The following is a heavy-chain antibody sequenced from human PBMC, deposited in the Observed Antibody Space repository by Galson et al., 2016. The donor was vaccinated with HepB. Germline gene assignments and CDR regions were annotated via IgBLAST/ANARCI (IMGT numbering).Heavy chain of an antibody. CDR2: ISAYNGNT. Sequence: SVKVSCKASGYTFTSYGISWVRQAPGQGLEWMGWISAYNGNTNYVQKLQDRVTMTTDTSTSTAYMELRSLRSDDTAVYYCARALGWGIVVVTASTYTMDVWGQGTTVTVSS. J-gene: IGHJ6*02. CDR3: ARALGWGIVVVTASTYTMDV. CDR1: GYTFTSYG. D-gene: IGHD2-21*02. V-gene: IGHV1-18*01.